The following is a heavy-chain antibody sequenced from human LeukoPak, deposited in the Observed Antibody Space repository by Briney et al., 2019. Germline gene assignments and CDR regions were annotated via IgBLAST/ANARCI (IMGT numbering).Heavy chain of an antibody. CDR1: GYTFTSYG. CDR3: ARDSKYSSSWPNYYYSMDV. J-gene: IGHJ6*02. CDR2: ISAYNGNT. D-gene: IGHD6-13*01. Sequence: ASVKVSCKASGYTFTSYGISWVRQAPGQGLEWMGWISAYNGNTNYAQKLQGRVTMTTDTSTSTAYMELRSLRSDGTAVYYCARDSKYSSSWPNYYYSMDVWGQGTTVTVSS. V-gene: IGHV1-18*01.